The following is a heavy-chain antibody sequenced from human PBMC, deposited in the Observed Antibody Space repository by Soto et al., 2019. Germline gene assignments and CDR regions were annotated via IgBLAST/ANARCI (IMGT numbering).Heavy chain of an antibody. Sequence: QVQLVESGGGLVKPGGSLRLSCVASGFTFSDHYMTWIRQAPGKGLEWLSYISTSISYTNYADSVKGRFTISRDNAMNSLYLQMNSLRVEDTTVYYCERLRLKGYFEYWGQGTLVTVSS. CDR1: GFTFSDHY. V-gene: IGHV3-11*05. CDR2: ISTSISYT. CDR3: ERLRLKGYFEY. J-gene: IGHJ4*02.